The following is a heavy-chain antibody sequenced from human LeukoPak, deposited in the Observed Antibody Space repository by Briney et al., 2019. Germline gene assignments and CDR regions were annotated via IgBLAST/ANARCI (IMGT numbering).Heavy chain of an antibody. CDR2: INPNSGGT. V-gene: IGHV1-2*02. D-gene: IGHD6-13*01. J-gene: IGHJ4*02. CDR3: ARSWFGYSSSWYLY. CDR1: GYTFTGYY. Sequence: ASVKVSCKASGYTFTGYYIHWVQQAPGQGLEWMGWINPNSGGTNYAQRFQGRVTMTRDTSISTAYMELSRLRSDDTAVYYCARSWFGYSSSWYLYWGQGTLVTVSS.